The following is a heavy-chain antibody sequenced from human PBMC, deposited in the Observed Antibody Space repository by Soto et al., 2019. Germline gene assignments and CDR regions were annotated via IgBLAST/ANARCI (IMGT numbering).Heavy chain of an antibody. CDR3: LDGDYN. J-gene: IGHJ4*02. V-gene: IGHV3-48*01. D-gene: IGHD4-17*01. CDR1: GITFSSHA. Sequence: EVQLVESGGDLVQPGGSLRLSCAASGITFSSHAMNWVRQAPGKGLEWVASIRATSATYYADSVKGRFIISRDNAKDSLFLQMNSLRAEDTAMYYCLDGDYNWGQGTLVTVSS. CDR2: IRATSAT.